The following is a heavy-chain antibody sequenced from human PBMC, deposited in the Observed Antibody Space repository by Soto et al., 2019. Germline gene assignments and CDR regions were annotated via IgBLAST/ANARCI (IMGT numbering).Heavy chain of an antibody. V-gene: IGHV1-2*04. D-gene: IGHD4-4*01. Sequence: QVQLVQSGAELKKPGASVKVSCKASGYTFIYYYIHWVRQAPGQGLEWMGWINPNSGATNSAQKFQDWVTMTRDTSISTAYMELSRLRSDDTAVYYCARSDMTTLPNFGYWGQGTLVTVSS. J-gene: IGHJ4*02. CDR2: INPNSGAT. CDR3: ARSDMTTLPNFGY. CDR1: GYTFIYYY.